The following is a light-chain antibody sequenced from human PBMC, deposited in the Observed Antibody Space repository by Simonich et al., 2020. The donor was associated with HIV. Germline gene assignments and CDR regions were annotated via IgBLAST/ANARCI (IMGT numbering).Light chain of an antibody. CDR2: AAS. V-gene: IGKV1-12*01. CDR1: PGISYW. CDR3: QQANSFPLT. J-gene: IGKJ4*01. Sequence: DIQMTQSPSFVSASVGDRVTITCRASPGISYWLAWYQPKPGKAPKLLIYAASSLQSGVPSRFSGSGSGTDFTLTISSLQPEDFATYYCQQANSFPLTFGGGTKVEIK.